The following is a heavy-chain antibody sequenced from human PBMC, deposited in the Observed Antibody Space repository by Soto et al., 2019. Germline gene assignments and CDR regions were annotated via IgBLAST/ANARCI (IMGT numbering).Heavy chain of an antibody. V-gene: IGHV1-2*02. Sequence: QVQVEQSGAEVKKPGASVKVSCKTSGYTFSDYYMHWVRQAPGQGLEWMGWINPNSGNTDYAQKFRGRVTMTRDTSITTAYMELTSFRSDDTAIYYCARDLRGYSNWFDHWGQGTLVTVSS. CDR1: GYTFSDYY. CDR2: INPNSGNT. D-gene: IGHD3-22*01. CDR3: ARDLRGYSNWFDH. J-gene: IGHJ5*02.